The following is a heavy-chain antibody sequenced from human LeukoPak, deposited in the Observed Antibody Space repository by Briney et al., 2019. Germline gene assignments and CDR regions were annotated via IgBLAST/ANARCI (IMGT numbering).Heavy chain of an antibody. CDR2: ISGGVDST. CDR1: GFTFSNYA. J-gene: IGHJ4*02. Sequence: GGSLRLSCAASGFTFSNYAMSWVRQAPGKGLEWVSLISGGVDSTYYADSVKGRFTISRDNSKNTIYLQMNSLRVEDTAVYYSAKDRRSSGWPSNDYWGQGTLVTVSS. V-gene: IGHV3-23*01. CDR3: AKDRRSSGWPSNDY. D-gene: IGHD6-19*01.